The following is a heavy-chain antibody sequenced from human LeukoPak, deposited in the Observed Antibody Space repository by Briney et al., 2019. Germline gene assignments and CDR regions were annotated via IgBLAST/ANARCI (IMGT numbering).Heavy chain of an antibody. CDR1: GFTFSSYW. CDR2: ISGSGGST. V-gene: IGHV3-23*01. Sequence: GGSLRLSCAASGFTFSSYWMSWVRQAPGRGLEWVSAISGSGGSTYYADSVKGRFTISRDNSKNTLYLQMNSLRAEDTAVYYCAKVLDDLPPLFDYWGQGTLVTVSS. D-gene: IGHD1-1*01. CDR3: AKVLDDLPPLFDY. J-gene: IGHJ4*02.